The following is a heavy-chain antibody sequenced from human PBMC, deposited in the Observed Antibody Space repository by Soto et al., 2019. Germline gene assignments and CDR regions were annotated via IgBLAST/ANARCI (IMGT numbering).Heavy chain of an antibody. CDR1: GGSMRSYY. CDR3: ARVWRRGWFFDL. J-gene: IGHJ2*01. V-gene: IGHV4-59*01. Sequence: PSETLSLTCSVSGGSMRSYYWSWIRQPPGKGLEWIGYIPDSGSPTYNPSLKSRVTMSVDTSKNQLSLNLSSVTAADTARYYCARVWRRGWFFDLWGRGTPVTVSS. D-gene: IGHD1-1*01. CDR2: IPDSGSP.